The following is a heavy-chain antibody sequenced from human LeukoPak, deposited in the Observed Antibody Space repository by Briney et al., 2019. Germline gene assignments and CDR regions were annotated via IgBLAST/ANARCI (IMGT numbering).Heavy chain of an antibody. Sequence: GGSLRLSCAASGFTFSSYAMSWVRQAPGKGLEWVSSISSSSYIYYADSVKGRFTISRDNAKNSLYLQMNSLRAEDTAVYYCARDTAMAREVDYWGQGTLVTVSS. V-gene: IGHV3-21*01. D-gene: IGHD5-18*01. J-gene: IGHJ4*02. CDR1: GFTFSSYA. CDR2: ISSSSYI. CDR3: ARDTAMAREVDY.